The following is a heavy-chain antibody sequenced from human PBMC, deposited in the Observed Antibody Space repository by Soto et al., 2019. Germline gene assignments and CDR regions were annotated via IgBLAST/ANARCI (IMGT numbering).Heavy chain of an antibody. CDR2: IWFDGSKK. Sequence: QVQLVESGGGVVQPGTDLRISCEVSGFSLESHGMHWVRQFPGKGLEWVAVIWFDGSKKFYADSVQGRFTISRDNSKNTVFLDMIGLTGDDAAVDYCVTGSCNNATCWQGHWLNPWGQGTRVIVSA. CDR1: GFSLESHG. CDR3: VTGSCNNATCWQGHWLNP. V-gene: IGHV3-33*03. J-gene: IGHJ5*02. D-gene: IGHD6-19*01.